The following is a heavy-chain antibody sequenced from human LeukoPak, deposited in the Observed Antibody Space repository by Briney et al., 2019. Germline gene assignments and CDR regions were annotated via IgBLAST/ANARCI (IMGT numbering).Heavy chain of an antibody. Sequence: SVKVSCKASGFTFTSSAMQWVRQARGQRLEWIGWIVVGSGNTNYAQKFQERVTITRDMSTSTAYIELSSLRSEDTAVYYCAQCGSSDSSSWEGCDYYYGMDVWGQGTTVTVSS. CDR1: GFTFTSSA. V-gene: IGHV1-58*02. CDR2: IVVGSGNT. CDR3: AQCGSSDSSSWEGCDYYYGMDV. J-gene: IGHJ6*02. D-gene: IGHD6-13*01.